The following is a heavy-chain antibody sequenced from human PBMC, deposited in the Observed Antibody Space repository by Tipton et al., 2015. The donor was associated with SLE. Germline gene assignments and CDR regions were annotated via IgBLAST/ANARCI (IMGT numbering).Heavy chain of an antibody. CDR1: GGSISSSSYY. J-gene: IGHJ1*01. CDR2: IYYSGST. D-gene: IGHD2-2*02. Sequence: TLSLTCTVSGGSISSSSYYWGWIRQPPGKGLEWIGSIYYSGSTYYNPSLKSRVTISVDTSKNQFSLKLSSVTAADTAVYYCARCGYRSGTSCYTRYFQHWGQGTLVTVSS. V-gene: IGHV4-39*07. CDR3: ARCGYRSGTSCYTRYFQH.